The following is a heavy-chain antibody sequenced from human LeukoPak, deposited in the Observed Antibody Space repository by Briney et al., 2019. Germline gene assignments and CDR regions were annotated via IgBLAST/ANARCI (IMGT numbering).Heavy chain of an antibody. Sequence: GGSLRLSCAASGFTFSSYSMSWVRQAPGKGLEWVSAISGSGGSTYYADSVKGRFTISRDNSKNTLYLQMNSLRAEDTAVYYCAKAGIFGLATIDYWGQGTLVTVSS. V-gene: IGHV3-23*01. D-gene: IGHD5-24*01. CDR2: ISGSGGST. J-gene: IGHJ4*02. CDR3: AKAGIFGLATIDY. CDR1: GFTFSSYS.